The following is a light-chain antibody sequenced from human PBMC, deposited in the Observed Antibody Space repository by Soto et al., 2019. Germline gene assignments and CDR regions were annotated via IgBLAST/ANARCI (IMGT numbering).Light chain of an antibody. Sequence: EIVLTQSPGTLSLSPGERATLSCRASQSISSSYLVWYQQRPGQAPRLLIYGASSRATGIPDRFSGSGSGTDFTRTISRLEPEDFAVSYCQQYGSSPLTFGGGTKVEIK. CDR1: QSISSSY. V-gene: IGKV3-20*01. CDR2: GAS. J-gene: IGKJ4*01. CDR3: QQYGSSPLT.